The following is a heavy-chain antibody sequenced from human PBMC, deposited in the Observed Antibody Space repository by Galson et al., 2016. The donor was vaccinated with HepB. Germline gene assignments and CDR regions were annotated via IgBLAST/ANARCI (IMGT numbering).Heavy chain of an antibody. Sequence: SLRLSCAASGFTLNPYDMHWVRQAPGKGLDWVSSMTNRNYIFYADSVKGRFTISRDNARDSLSLQINSLRADDTAVYYCARSFSGYGGYIPYWGQGTLVTVSS. CDR2: MTNRNYI. CDR1: GFTLNPYD. D-gene: IGHD5-12*01. CDR3: ARSFSGYGGYIPY. V-gene: IGHV3-21*04. J-gene: IGHJ4*02.